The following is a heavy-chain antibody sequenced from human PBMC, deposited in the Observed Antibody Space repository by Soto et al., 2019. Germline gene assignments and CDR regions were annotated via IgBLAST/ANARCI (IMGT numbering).Heavy chain of an antibody. D-gene: IGHD2-2*01. CDR1: GFTFSSYA. CDR3: AKDLGPAAIHGDYYYYGMDV. CDR2: ISGSGGTT. Sequence: GGSLRLSCAASGFTFSSYAMNWVRQTPGRGLEWVSAISGSGGTTYYADSVKGRFTISRDSSKNTLYLQMNSLRAEDTAVYYCAKDLGPAAIHGDYYYYGMDVWGQGTTVTVSS. V-gene: IGHV3-23*01. J-gene: IGHJ6*02.